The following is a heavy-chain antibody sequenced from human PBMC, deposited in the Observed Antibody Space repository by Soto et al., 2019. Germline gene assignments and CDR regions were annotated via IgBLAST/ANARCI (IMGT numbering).Heavy chain of an antibody. Sequence: PSDTLSLTCTVSGGTISSSSYYWGWIRQPPGKGLEWIGSISYSGTTYYNPSLKSRVTISVDSSKKQFSLKLSSVTAADTALYYCARDNSTGWCNIDYWGQGTLVTVSS. CDR1: GGTISSSSYY. CDR2: ISYSGTT. CDR3: ARDNSTGWCNIDY. V-gene: IGHV4-39*02. J-gene: IGHJ4*02. D-gene: IGHD6-19*01.